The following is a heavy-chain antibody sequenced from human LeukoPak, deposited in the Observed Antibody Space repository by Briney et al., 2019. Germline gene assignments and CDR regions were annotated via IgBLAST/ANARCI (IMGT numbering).Heavy chain of an antibody. Sequence: SETLSLTCTVSGASFSSSTYYWGWIRQPPGKGLEWLGSIYYSGSTYYNPSLKSRVTMSVDTSKNQLSLKLSSVTAADTAVYYCARHAGGISATCTRPFDYWGQGTLVTVSS. J-gene: IGHJ4*02. CDR2: IYYSGST. D-gene: IGHD6-13*01. V-gene: IGHV4-39*01. CDR3: ARHAGGISATCTRPFDY. CDR1: GASFSSSTYY.